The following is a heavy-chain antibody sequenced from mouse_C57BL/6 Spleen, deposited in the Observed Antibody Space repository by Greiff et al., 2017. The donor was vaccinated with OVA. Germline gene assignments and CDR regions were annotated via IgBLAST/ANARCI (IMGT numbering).Heavy chain of an antibody. Sequence: QVQLQQPGAELVRPGTSVKLSCEASGYTFTSYWMHWVKQRPGQGLEWIGVIDPSDSYTNYNQKFKGKATLTVDTSSSTAYMQLSSLTSEDAAVDYCARSATTTVVENWGQGTTLTVSS. J-gene: IGHJ2*01. CDR3: ARSATTTVVEN. D-gene: IGHD1-1*01. V-gene: IGHV1-59*01. CDR2: IDPSDSYT. CDR1: GYTFTSYW.